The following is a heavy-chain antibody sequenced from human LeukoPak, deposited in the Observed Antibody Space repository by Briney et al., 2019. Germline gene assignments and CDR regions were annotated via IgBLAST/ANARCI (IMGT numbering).Heavy chain of an antibody. J-gene: IGHJ4*02. Sequence: EWIASIYYSGTTSYNPSLKSRLTISVDTSNNQFSLTVGSVTAADTAVYYCARRNHYFDYWGQGALDTVSS. CDR3: ARRNHYFDY. V-gene: IGHV4-39*01. CDR2: IYYSGTT.